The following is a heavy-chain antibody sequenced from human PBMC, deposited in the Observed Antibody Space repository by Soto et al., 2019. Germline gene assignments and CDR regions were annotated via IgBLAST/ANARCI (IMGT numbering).Heavy chain of an antibody. V-gene: IGHV5-10-1*01. D-gene: IGHD4-4*01. Sequence: GESLKISFKGSGYSFTSDWSSWLRQMPGKGLEWMGRIDPSDSYTNYSPSFQGHVTISADKSISTAYLQWSSLKDSDTAMYYCARRRSNLETGMDVWGQGTTVTVSS. CDR1: GYSFTSDW. CDR2: IDPSDSYT. J-gene: IGHJ6*02. CDR3: ARRRSNLETGMDV.